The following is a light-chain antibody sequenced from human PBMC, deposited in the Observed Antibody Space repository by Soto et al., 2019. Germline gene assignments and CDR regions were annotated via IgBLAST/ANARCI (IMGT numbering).Light chain of an antibody. CDR1: QTVSNN. V-gene: IGKV3-11*01. CDR3: QQRSNWPSIT. J-gene: IGKJ1*01. CDR2: DAS. Sequence: VMTLSPGTLSVSPGEGATLSCRASQTVSNNLAWYQQKPGQAPRLLIYDASNRATGIPARFSGSGSGTDFTLTINSLEPEDSAVYYCQQRSNWPSITFGQGTKVDIK.